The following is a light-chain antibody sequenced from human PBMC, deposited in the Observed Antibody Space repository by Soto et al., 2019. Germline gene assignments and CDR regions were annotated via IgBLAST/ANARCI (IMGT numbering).Light chain of an antibody. V-gene: IGLV2-23*01. CDR2: EGS. CDR3: CSYAGESTVT. J-gene: IGLJ2*01. Sequence: QSVLTQPASVSGSPGQSITISCTGTSPNVGVYKLVSWYQQHPGKAPKLIIYEGSKRPSGVSNRFSGSKSGNAASLTISGLQAEDEADYHCCSYAGESTVTFGGGTQLTVL. CDR1: SPNVGVYKL.